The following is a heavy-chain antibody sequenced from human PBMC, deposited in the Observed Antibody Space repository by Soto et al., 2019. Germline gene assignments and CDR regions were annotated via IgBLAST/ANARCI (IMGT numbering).Heavy chain of an antibody. V-gene: IGHV4-30-2*01. CDR2: IYHNGSP. CDR3: ARVPDV. J-gene: IGHJ6*02. Sequence: QLQLQESGSGLVKPSQTLSLTCAVSGGSMSSGGYSWSWIRQPPGKGLEWIGYIYHNGSPYYNLSLXSXXTISVDRSKNQFSLKLSSVTAADTAVYYCARVPDVWGQGTTVTVSS. CDR1: GGSMSSGGYS.